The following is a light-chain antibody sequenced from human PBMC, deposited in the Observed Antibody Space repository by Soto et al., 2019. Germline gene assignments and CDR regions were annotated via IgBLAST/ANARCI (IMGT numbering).Light chain of an antibody. CDR2: GAS. Sequence: EIVLTQSPGTLSLSPGERATLSCRASQSVGSSYLAWYQQKPGQAPRVLIYGASSRATGIPDRFSGSGSGTDFTITISRLEPEDFAVYYCQQYDTSPFTFGPGTKVDIK. V-gene: IGKV3-20*01. CDR1: QSVGSSY. CDR3: QQYDTSPFT. J-gene: IGKJ3*01.